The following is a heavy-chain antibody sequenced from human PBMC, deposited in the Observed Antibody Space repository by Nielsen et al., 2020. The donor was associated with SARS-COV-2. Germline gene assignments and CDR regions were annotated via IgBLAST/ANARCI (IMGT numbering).Heavy chain of an antibody. V-gene: IGHV3-53*05. CDR1: GFTVSSNY. CDR3: ARSSGHRYYYGMDV. Sequence: GESLKISCATSGFTVSSNYMSWVRQAPGKGLEWVSVIYSGGSTYYADSVKGRFTISRDNSKNTLYLQMNSLRAEDTAVYYCARSSGHRYYYGMDVWGQGTTVTVSS. D-gene: IGHD3-10*01. CDR2: IYSGGST. J-gene: IGHJ6*02.